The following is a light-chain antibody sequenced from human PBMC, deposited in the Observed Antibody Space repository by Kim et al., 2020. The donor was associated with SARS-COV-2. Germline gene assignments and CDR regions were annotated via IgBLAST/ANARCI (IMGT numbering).Light chain of an antibody. CDR1: QSVSSSY. CDR2: GAS. J-gene: IGKJ1*01. Sequence: EIVLTQSPGTLSLSPGERATLSCRASQSVSSSYLAWYQQKPGQAPRLLIYGASSRATGIPDRFSGSESGTDFTLTISRLEPEDFAVYYCQHYGSSWTFGQGTKVEIK. V-gene: IGKV3-20*01. CDR3: QHYGSSWT.